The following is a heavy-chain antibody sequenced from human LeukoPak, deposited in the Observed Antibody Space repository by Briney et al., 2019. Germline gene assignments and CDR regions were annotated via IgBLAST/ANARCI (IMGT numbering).Heavy chain of an antibody. CDR3: TTDYYGSGSYPIFDY. J-gene: IGHJ4*02. Sequence: PGGSLRLSCAAYGSTFSNAWMSWVRQAPGKGLEWVGRIKSKTDGGTTDYAAPVKGRFTISRHDSKNTLYLQMNSLTTEDTAVYYCTTDYYGSGSYPIFDYWGQGTLVTVSS. CDR2: IKSKTDGGTT. D-gene: IGHD3-10*01. CDR1: GSTFSNAW. V-gene: IGHV3-15*01.